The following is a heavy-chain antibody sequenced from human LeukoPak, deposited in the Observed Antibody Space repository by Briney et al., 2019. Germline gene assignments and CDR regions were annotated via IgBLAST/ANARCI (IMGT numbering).Heavy chain of an antibody. CDR2: IDARSGIT. V-gene: IGHV3-48*01. J-gene: IGHJ4*02. Sequence: GGSLRLSCAASGFTFTIFGLNWVSQAPGKGREWVSYIDARSGITYYADSVQGRFTISRDDARESVFLQMDGLRVDDTAVYYCARPLGVAGLANWGQGTLVTVSS. CDR3: ARPLGVAGLAN. CDR1: GFTFTIFG. D-gene: IGHD6-19*01.